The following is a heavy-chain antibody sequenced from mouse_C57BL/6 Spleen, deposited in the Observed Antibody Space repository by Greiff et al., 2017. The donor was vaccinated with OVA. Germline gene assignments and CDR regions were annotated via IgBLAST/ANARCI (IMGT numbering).Heavy chain of an antibody. D-gene: IGHD2-5*01. Sequence: VKQRPGHGLEWIGRIHPSDSDTNYNQKFKGKATLTVDKSSSTAYMQLSSLTSEDSAVYYCATSNPYYYAMDYWGQGTSVTVSS. J-gene: IGHJ4*01. CDR2: IHPSDSDT. V-gene: IGHV1-74*01. CDR3: ATSNPYYYAMDY.